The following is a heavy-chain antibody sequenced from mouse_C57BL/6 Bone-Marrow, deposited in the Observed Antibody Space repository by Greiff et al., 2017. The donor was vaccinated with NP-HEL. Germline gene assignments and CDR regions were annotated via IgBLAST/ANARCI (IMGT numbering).Heavy chain of an antibody. J-gene: IGHJ3*01. V-gene: IGHV1-52*01. CDR3: ARGWAFAY. D-gene: IGHD2-3*01. Sequence: VQLQQPGAELVRPGSSVKLSCKASGYTFTSYWMHWVKQRPIQGLEWIGNIDPSDSVTHYNQKFKDKATLTVDKSSSTAYMQLSSLTAEDSAVYYWARGWAFAYWGQGTLVTVSA. CDR1: GYTFTSYW. CDR2: IDPSDSVT.